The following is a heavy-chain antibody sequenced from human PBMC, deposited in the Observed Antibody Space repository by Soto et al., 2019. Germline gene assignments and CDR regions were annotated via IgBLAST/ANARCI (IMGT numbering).Heavy chain of an antibody. CDR2: IYYSGST. CDR3: VRGDYGGNSGVHYGMDV. Sequence: QVQLQESGPGLVKPSQTLSLTCTVSGGSISSGDYYWSWIRQPPGKGLEWIGYIYYSGSTYYNPSLKSRVTISVDTSKNQFSLKLSSVTAADTAVYYCVRGDYGGNSGVHYGMDVWGQGTTVTVSS. V-gene: IGHV4-30-4*01. J-gene: IGHJ6*02. D-gene: IGHD4-17*01. CDR1: GGSISSGDYY.